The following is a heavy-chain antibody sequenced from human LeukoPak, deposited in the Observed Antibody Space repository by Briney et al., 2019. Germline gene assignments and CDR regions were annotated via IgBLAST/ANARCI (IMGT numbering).Heavy chain of an antibody. V-gene: IGHV3-33*06. D-gene: IGHD2-15*01. CDR3: AQDGYCSGGTCHPFFMGV. J-gene: IGHJ6*03. Sequence: PGGSLRLSCAASGFTFSSYEMNWVRQAPGKGLEWVAVIWFDESKKYYADSVKGRFTISRDISKSTLYLEMNSLRAEDTALYYCAQDGYCSGGTCHPFFMGVWGNGTTVTVSS. CDR2: IWFDESKK. CDR1: GFTFSSYE.